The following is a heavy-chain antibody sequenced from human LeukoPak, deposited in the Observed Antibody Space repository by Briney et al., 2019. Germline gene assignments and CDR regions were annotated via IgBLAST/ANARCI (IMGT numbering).Heavy chain of an antibody. V-gene: IGHV3-23*01. CDR3: AKDGGTIFGSVETEGFGP. D-gene: IGHD3-3*01. CDR1: GFTFSSYA. J-gene: IGHJ5*02. Sequence: PGGSLRLSCAASGFTFSSYAMSWVRQAPGKGLEWVSAISGSGDSTYYADSVKGRFTISRDNSKNTLYLQMNSLRAEDTAVYYCAKDGGTIFGSVETEGFGPWGQGTLVTVSS. CDR2: ISGSGDST.